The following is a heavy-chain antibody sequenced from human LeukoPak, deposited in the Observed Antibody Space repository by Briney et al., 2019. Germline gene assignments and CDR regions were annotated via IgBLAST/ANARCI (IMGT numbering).Heavy chain of an antibody. CDR1: GYSFNDYY. D-gene: IGHD3-9*01. CDR3: ARDSSDILTGYYHF. Sequence: ASVKVSCKTSGYSFNDYYLHWVRQAPGQGLEWMGWINPNRGRTHYAPKFQGRVTLNTDTSITTAYMELSSLISGDTALYYCARDSSDILTGYYHFWGQGTLVTVSS. V-gene: IGHV1-2*02. J-gene: IGHJ4*02. CDR2: INPNRGRT.